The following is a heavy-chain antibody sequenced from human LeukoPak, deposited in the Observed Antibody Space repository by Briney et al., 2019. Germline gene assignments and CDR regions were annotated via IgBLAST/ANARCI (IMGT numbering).Heavy chain of an antibody. CDR3: SVGSRGTYIPTFDL. D-gene: IGHD1-26*01. CDR1: GFSFGDYT. V-gene: IGHV3-49*04. Sequence: GRSLRLSCTASGFSFGDYTLSWVRQAPGRGLEWVGFFRSKTYGGTTAYAAAVKGRLTIPRDDSKSIAYLQMNSLKTEDTAVYYCSVGSRGTYIPTFDLWGQGTLVTVSS. J-gene: IGHJ5*02. CDR2: FRSKTYGGTT.